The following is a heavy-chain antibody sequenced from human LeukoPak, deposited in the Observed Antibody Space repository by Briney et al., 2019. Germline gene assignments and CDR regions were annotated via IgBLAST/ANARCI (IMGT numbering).Heavy chain of an antibody. D-gene: IGHD2-8*02. CDR3: TRHAAGGDTGGYPSDY. CDR2: IRNKANSHAT. CDR1: GFTFSDSA. V-gene: IGHV3-73*01. J-gene: IGHJ4*02. Sequence: GGSLELSCVTSGFTFSDSAMHWVRQVSGEGLEWIGRIRNKANSHATLYAASVKGRFIISRGDSKNTAYLQMNSLKTEDTAMYYCTRHAAGGDTGGYPSDYWGQGTLVTVSS.